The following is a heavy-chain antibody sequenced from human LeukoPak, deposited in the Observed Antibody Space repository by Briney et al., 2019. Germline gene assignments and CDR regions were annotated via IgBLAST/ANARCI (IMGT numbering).Heavy chain of an antibody. CDR2: INSDGSST. CDR3: ARGGTYSHSVDY. D-gene: IGHD1-26*01. Sequence: GGPLRLSCAASGITFSNYWIHRVRQVPGKGLLWVSRINSDGSSTSYADSVKGRFTISRDNAKNTVSLQMNSLGAEDTAVYYCARGGTYSHSVDYWGQGTLVTVSS. V-gene: IGHV3-74*01. CDR1: GITFSNYW. J-gene: IGHJ4*02.